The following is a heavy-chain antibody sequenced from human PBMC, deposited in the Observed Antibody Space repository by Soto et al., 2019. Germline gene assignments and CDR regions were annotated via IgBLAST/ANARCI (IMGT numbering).Heavy chain of an antibody. J-gene: IGHJ4*02. V-gene: IGHV1-8*01. CDR3: AREGGYSYGFDY. CDR1: GYTFTSYD. CDR2: MNPNSGNT. Sequence: QVQLVQSGAEVKKPGASVKVSCKASGYTFTSYDINWVRQATGQGLEWMGWMNPNSGNTGYAQKFQGRVTMSRNTSISTADMAQSSLRSEDTAVYYCAREGGYSYGFDYWGQGTLVTVSS. D-gene: IGHD5-18*01.